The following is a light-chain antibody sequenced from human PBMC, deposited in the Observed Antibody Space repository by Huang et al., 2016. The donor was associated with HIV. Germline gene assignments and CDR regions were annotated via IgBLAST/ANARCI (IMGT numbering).Light chain of an antibody. Sequence: DIQMTQSPSSLSASVGDRVTITCRASQRMSTYLNWYQHRPGKAPKLLIYAASRLQSGVPSRFRGSGSGTDCTLTISSLQPEDFATYYCQQSYYTPWTFGQGTKVEIK. CDR1: QRMSTY. J-gene: IGKJ1*01. CDR2: AAS. V-gene: IGKV1-39*01. CDR3: QQSYYTPWT.